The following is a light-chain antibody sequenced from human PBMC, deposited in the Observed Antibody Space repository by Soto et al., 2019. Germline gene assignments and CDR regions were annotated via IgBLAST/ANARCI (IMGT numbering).Light chain of an antibody. V-gene: IGLV2-8*01. J-gene: IGLJ1*01. Sequence: QLVLTQPPSASGSPGQSVTISCTGTSGDVGGYNYVSWYQQHPGKAPKLMIYEVSKRPSGVPDRFSGSKSGNTASLTVSGLQAEDEADYYCSSYAGSNNPDVFGTGTKLTVL. CDR3: SSYAGSNNPDV. CDR2: EVS. CDR1: SGDVGGYNY.